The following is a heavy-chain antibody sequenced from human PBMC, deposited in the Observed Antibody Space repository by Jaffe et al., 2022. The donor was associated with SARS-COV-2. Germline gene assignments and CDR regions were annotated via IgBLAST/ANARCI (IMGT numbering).Heavy chain of an antibody. CDR1: GFTFSSYW. D-gene: IGHD6-13*01. CDR3: ARVGLGSSWYLNWFDP. V-gene: IGHV3-74*01. CDR2: INSDGSST. J-gene: IGHJ5*02. Sequence: EVQLVESGGGLVQPGGSLRLSCAASGFTFSSYWMHWVRQAPGKGLVWVSRINSDGSSTSYADSVKGRFTISRDNAKNTLYLQMNSLRAEDTAVYYCARVGLGSSWYLNWFDPWGQGTLVTVSS.